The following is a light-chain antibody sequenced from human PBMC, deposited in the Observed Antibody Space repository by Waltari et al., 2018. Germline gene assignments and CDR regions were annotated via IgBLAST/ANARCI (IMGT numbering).Light chain of an antibody. Sequence: EIVLTQSPGTLSLSPGERATLSCRASQSVGRYLAWYQQKPGQAPRLLVYGASSRATGIPDRFSGSGSGTDFSLTISRLEPEDFAVYVCQKYDRLPATFGQGTKVEIK. J-gene: IGKJ1*01. V-gene: IGKV3-20*01. CDR1: QSVGRY. CDR2: GAS. CDR3: QKYDRLPAT.